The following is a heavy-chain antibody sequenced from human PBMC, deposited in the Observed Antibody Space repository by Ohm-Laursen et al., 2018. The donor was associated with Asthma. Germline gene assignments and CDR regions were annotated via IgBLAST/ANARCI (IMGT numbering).Heavy chain of an antibody. CDR2: ISWNSGSI. Sequence: SLRLSCSASGFTFDDYAMHWVRQSPGKGLEWVSGISWNSGSINYADSVKGRFTISRDNAKNSLFLQMNSLRPEDTALYYCAKDIISEGNAFDLWGQGTMVTVSS. CDR3: AKDIISEGNAFDL. J-gene: IGHJ3*01. CDR1: GFTFDDYA. V-gene: IGHV3-9*01. D-gene: IGHD3-10*01.